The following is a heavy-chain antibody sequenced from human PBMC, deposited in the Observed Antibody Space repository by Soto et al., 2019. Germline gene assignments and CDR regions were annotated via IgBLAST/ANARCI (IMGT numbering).Heavy chain of an antibody. CDR1: GFTFSSYA. J-gene: IGHJ4*02. V-gene: IGHV3-64D*08. CDR2: ISSNGGST. D-gene: IGHD6-19*01. CDR3: VKGVVRGLAVAHVLGSY. Sequence: HPGGSLRLSCSASGFTFSSYAMHWVRQAPGKGLEYVSAISSNGGSTYYADSVKGRFTISRDNSKNTLYLQMSSLRAEDTAVYYCVKGVVRGLAVAHVLGSYWGQGTLVTVSS.